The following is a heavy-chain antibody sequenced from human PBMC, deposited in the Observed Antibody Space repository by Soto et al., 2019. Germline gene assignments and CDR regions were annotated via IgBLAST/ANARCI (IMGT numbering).Heavy chain of an antibody. D-gene: IGHD6-13*01. Sequence: VKVSCKASGGTFSSYTISWVRQAPGQGLEWMGRIIPILGIANYAQKFQGRVTITADKSTSTAYMELSSLRSEDTAVYYCASLPHSSSWPRALDYWGQGTLVTVSS. CDR2: IIPILGIA. V-gene: IGHV1-69*02. CDR3: ASLPHSSSWPRALDY. J-gene: IGHJ4*02. CDR1: GGTFSSYT.